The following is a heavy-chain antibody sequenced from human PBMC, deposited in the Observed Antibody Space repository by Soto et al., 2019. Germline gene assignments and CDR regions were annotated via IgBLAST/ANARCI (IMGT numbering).Heavy chain of an antibody. D-gene: IGHD4-17*01. CDR1: GGTFSSYA. Sequence: ASVKVSCKASGGTFSSYAISWVRQAPGQGLEWMGGIIPIFGTANYAQKFQGRVTITADESTSTAYMELSSLRSEDTAVYYCARNGATVVTPTYFDLWGRGTLVTVSS. CDR3: ARNGATVVTPTYFDL. J-gene: IGHJ2*01. V-gene: IGHV1-69*13. CDR2: IIPIFGTA.